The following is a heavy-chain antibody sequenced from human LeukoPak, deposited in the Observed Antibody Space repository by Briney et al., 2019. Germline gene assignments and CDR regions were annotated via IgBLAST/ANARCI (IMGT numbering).Heavy chain of an antibody. V-gene: IGHV1-69*05. CDR2: IIPIFGTA. Sequence: SVKVSCKASGGTFSSYAISWVRQAPGQGLEWMGGIIPIFGTANYAQKFQGRVTITTDESTSTAYMELSSLRSEDTAVYYCARGPSIVVGPYGGIYYMDVWGKGTTVTVSS. D-gene: IGHD2-21*01. CDR3: ARGPSIVVGPYGGIYYMDV. CDR1: GGTFSSYA. J-gene: IGHJ6*03.